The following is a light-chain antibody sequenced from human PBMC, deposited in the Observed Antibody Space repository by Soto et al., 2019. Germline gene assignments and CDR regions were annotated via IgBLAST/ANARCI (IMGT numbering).Light chain of an antibody. CDR3: QHYQQWPR. CDR2: GAS. Sequence: EFVLTQSPATLSLSLGERATLSCRASQSISSDLAWYQQKPGQAPRLLIYGASTRATGVPARFSGSGSGTDFTLTISGLQSEDFAVYFCQHYQQWPRFGPGTKVDI. V-gene: IGKV3-15*01. CDR1: QSISSD. J-gene: IGKJ3*01.